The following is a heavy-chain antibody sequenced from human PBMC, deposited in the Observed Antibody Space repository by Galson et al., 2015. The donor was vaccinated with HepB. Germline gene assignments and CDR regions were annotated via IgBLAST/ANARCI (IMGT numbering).Heavy chain of an antibody. J-gene: IGHJ3*02. V-gene: IGHV3-9*01. Sequence: SLRLSCAASGFTFDDYAMHWVRQAPGKGLEWVSGVSWDSANIDYADSVKGRFTFSRDNAKNVLHLQMNSLRPEDTALYHCVKDSRYSYGYPDAFDMWGQGTMVTVSS. CDR1: GFTFDDYA. CDR2: VSWDSANI. D-gene: IGHD5-18*01. CDR3: VKDSRYSYGYPDAFDM.